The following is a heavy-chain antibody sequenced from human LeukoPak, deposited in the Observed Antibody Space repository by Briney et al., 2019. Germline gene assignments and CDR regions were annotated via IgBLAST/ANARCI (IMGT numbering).Heavy chain of an antibody. J-gene: IGHJ5*02. Sequence: SETLSLTCTVSGGSISSYYWSWIRQPPGKGLEWIGYIYYSGSTNYSPSLKSRVTISVDTSKNQFSLKLSSVTAADTAVYYCARGSWGTIFGVVIHNWFDPWGQGTLVTVSS. D-gene: IGHD3-3*01. CDR3: ARGSWGTIFGVVIHNWFDP. CDR2: IYYSGST. V-gene: IGHV4-59*01. CDR1: GGSISSYY.